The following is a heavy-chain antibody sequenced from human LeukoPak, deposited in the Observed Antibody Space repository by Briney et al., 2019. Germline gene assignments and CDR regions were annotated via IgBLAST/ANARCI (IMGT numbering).Heavy chain of an antibody. Sequence: PSETLSLTCIVSGSSINSGYYWGWIRPPPGKGLEWIGTISDRGSTYNNPSLKSRVTISVDTSKNQLSLKLTSVTAADTAAYYCARLPGASRPRYYFDYWGQGTLVTVSS. J-gene: IGHJ4*02. CDR3: ARLPGASRPRYYFDY. V-gene: IGHV4-38-2*02. CDR2: ISDRGST. D-gene: IGHD6-6*01. CDR1: GSSINSGYY.